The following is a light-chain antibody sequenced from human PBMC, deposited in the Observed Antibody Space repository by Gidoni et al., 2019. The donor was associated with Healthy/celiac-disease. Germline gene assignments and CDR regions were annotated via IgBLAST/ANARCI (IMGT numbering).Light chain of an antibody. CDR2: DAS. Sequence: EIVLTQSPATLSLSPGERATLPCRASQSVSSYLAWYQQKPGQAPRLLIYDASNRATGIPARFSGRGSGTDFTLTISSREPEEFAVYYCQQRSNWPPLTFGGXTKVEIK. CDR1: QSVSSY. CDR3: QQRSNWPPLT. V-gene: IGKV3-11*01. J-gene: IGKJ4*01.